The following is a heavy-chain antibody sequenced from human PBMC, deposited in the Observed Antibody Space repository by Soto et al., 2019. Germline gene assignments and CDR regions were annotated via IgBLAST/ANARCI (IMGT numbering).Heavy chain of an antibody. Sequence: QVQLVESGGGVVQPGRSLRLSCAASGFTFSSYAMHSVRQAPGKGLEWGAVISYDGSNKYYADSVKGRFTISRDNSKNTLYLQMNSLRAEDTAVYYCARPLWRNDNNWGYFDLWGRGTLVTVSS. D-gene: IGHD1-1*01. V-gene: IGHV3-30-3*01. CDR2: ISYDGSNK. J-gene: IGHJ2*01. CDR3: ARPLWRNDNNWGYFDL. CDR1: GFTFSSYA.